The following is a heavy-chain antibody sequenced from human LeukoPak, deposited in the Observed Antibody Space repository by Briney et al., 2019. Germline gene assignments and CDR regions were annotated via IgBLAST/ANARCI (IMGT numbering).Heavy chain of an antibody. CDR3: ARDYGDYSDAFDI. V-gene: IGHV4-39*07. CDR1: GGSISSSSYY. J-gene: IGHJ3*02. CDR2: IYYSGST. D-gene: IGHD4-17*01. Sequence: SETLPLTCTVSGGSISSSSYYWGWIRQPPGKGLEWIGSIYYSGSTYYNPSLKSRVTISVDTSKNQFSLKLSSVTAADTAVYYCARDYGDYSDAFDIWGQGTMVTVSS.